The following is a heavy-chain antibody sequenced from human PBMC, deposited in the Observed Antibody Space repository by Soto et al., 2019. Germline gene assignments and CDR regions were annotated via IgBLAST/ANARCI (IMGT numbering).Heavy chain of an antibody. Sequence: QVQLQESGPGLVKPSQTLSLTCTVSGVSITNSDYSWSWIRQPPGNGLEWVGNIYYSVRADYRPSLKPLLKISVDPSKTQISLNLTSVTVADTAVYYWARVSLQYYGVDVWGQGTTVTVSS. J-gene: IGHJ6*01. CDR2: IYYSVRA. CDR1: GVSITNSDYS. V-gene: IGHV4-30-4*01. CDR3: ARVSLQYYGVDV.